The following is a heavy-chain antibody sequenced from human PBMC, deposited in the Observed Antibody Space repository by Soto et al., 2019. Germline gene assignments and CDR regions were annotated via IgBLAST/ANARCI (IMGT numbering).Heavy chain of an antibody. D-gene: IGHD2-2*03. CDR3: ARGWIGDLNDAFDI. J-gene: IGHJ3*02. V-gene: IGHV3-74*01. Sequence: LRLSCAASGFSFSGYWMHWVRQAPGKGPVWVSRINSYGTSTDYMDSVKGRFTISRDNAENTLYLQMNSLRVEDTAVYYCARGWIGDLNDAFDIWGQGTMVTVSS. CDR2: INSYGTST. CDR1: GFSFSGYW.